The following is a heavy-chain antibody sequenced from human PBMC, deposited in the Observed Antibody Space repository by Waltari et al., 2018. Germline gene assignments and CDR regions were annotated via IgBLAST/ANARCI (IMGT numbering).Heavy chain of an antibody. Sequence: QVQLVQSGAEVKKHGSSVKVSCKASGGTFSSYAISWVRQAPGQGLEWMGGIIPIFGTANYAQKFQGRVTITADESTSTAYMELSSLRSEDTAVYYCARGAADCGGDCLYYFDYWGQGTLVTVSS. D-gene: IGHD2-21*01. J-gene: IGHJ4*02. V-gene: IGHV1-69*01. CDR1: GGTFSSYA. CDR3: ARGAADCGGDCLYYFDY. CDR2: IIPIFGTA.